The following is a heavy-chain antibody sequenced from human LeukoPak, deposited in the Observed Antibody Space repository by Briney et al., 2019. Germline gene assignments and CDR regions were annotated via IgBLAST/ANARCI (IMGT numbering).Heavy chain of an antibody. CDR1: GYTFTGYY. Sequence: ASVKVSCKASGYTFTGYYMHWVRQAPGQGLEWMGWINPNSGGTNYAQKLQGRVTMTTDTSTSTAYMELRSLRSDDTAVYYCARVGRSGGSYSLVDYWGQGTLVTVSS. J-gene: IGHJ4*02. CDR2: INPNSGGT. V-gene: IGHV1-2*02. CDR3: ARVGRSGGSYSLVDY. D-gene: IGHD1-26*01.